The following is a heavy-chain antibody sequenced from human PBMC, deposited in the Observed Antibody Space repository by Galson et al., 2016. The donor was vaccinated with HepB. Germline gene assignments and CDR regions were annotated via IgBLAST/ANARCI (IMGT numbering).Heavy chain of an antibody. D-gene: IGHD3-10*01. Sequence: SVKVSCKASGYTFTNYYIHWVRQAPGQGLEWMGIINPSGGTIRYAQKFQGRVTMTRDTSTSTVYMELSSLRSEDTAVFYCARYGSGSFDFWGQGTLVTVSS. CDR1: GYTFTNYY. J-gene: IGHJ4*02. CDR2: INPSGGTI. V-gene: IGHV1-46*01. CDR3: ARYGSGSFDF.